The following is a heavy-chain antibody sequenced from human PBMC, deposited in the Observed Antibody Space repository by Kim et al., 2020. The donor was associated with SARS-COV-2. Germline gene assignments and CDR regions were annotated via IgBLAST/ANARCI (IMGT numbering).Heavy chain of an antibody. Sequence: GGSLRLSCAASGFTFSCHGMHWVRQAPDKGLEWVAVIWYDGSNKYYADSVKGRFTISRDNSKNTLHMQMDSLRAEDTAVYYCARGVAAGGGDYFDYWGQGTLVTVSS. J-gene: IGHJ4*02. V-gene: IGHV3-33*01. CDR3: ARGVAAGGGDYFDY. CDR1: GFTFSCHG. D-gene: IGHD6-13*01. CDR2: IWYDGSNK.